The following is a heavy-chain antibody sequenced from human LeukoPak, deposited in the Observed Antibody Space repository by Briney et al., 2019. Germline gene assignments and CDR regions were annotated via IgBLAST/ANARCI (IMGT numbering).Heavy chain of an antibody. CDR3: AKDSQQLVREYFQH. D-gene: IGHD6-13*01. V-gene: IGHV3-23*01. Sequence: PGGSLRLSCAASGFTVSSNYMSWVRQAPGKGLEWVSAISGSGGSTYYADSVKGRFTIPRDNSKNTLYLQMNSLRAEDTAVYYCAKDSQQLVREYFQHWGQGTLVTVSS. J-gene: IGHJ1*01. CDR1: GFTVSSNY. CDR2: ISGSGGST.